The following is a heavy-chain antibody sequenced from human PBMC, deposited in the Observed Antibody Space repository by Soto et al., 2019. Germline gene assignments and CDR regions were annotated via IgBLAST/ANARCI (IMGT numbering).Heavy chain of an antibody. V-gene: IGHV5-51*01. CDR3: ARRVTSSTGCDY. CDR1: GYMFTNYW. Sequence: EVQLVQSGAEVKKPGESLKISCKGSGYMFTNYWIGWVRQMPGKGLEWMGIIHGGDSNTRYSPSFDGQVTISTDKSINTAYLQWSSLKASDTAMYYCARRVTSSTGCDYWGQGTLVTVSS. CDR2: IHGGDSNT. J-gene: IGHJ4*02. D-gene: IGHD6-19*01.